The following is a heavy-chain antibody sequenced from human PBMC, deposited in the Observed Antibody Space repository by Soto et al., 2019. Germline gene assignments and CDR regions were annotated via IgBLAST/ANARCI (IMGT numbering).Heavy chain of an antibody. CDR1: GFTFSSYA. J-gene: IGHJ5*02. CDR2: ISGSGGST. Sequence: PGGSLRLSCAASGFTFSSYAMSWVRQAPGKGLEWVSAISGSGGSTYYADSVKGRFTISRDNSKNTLYLQMNSLRAEDTAVYYCAKAPLITMVRDSGWFDPWGQGTLVTVSS. D-gene: IGHD3-10*01. CDR3: AKAPLITMVRDSGWFDP. V-gene: IGHV3-23*01.